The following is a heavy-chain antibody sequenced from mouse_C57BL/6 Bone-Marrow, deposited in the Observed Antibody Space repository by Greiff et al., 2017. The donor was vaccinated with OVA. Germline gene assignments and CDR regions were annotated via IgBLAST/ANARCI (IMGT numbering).Heavy chain of an antibody. CDR3: ARSGYYYGSSSWFAY. D-gene: IGHD1-1*01. V-gene: IGHV1-18*01. J-gene: IGHJ3*01. CDR1: GYTFTDYN. Sequence: VQLKQSGPELVKPGASVKIPCKASGYTFTDYNMDWVKQSHGKSLEWIGDINPNNGGTIYNQKFKGKATLTVDKSSSTAYMELRSLTSEDTAVYYCARSGYYYGSSSWFAYWGQGTLVTVSA. CDR2: INPNNGGT.